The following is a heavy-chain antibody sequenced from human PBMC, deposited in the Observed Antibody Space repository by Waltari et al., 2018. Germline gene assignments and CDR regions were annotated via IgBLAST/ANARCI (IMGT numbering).Heavy chain of an antibody. J-gene: IGHJ3*02. CDR2: IYYSGST. CDR1: GGSISSYY. D-gene: IGHD2-15*01. CDR3: ARALQRWDAFDI. V-gene: IGHV4-59*01. Sequence: QVQLQESGPGLVKPSETLSLTCTVSGGSISSYYWSWIRQPPGKGLEWIGYIYYSGSTNYNPSLKSRVTISVDTSKNQFSLKLSSVTAADTAVYYCARALQRWDAFDIWGQGTMVTVSS.